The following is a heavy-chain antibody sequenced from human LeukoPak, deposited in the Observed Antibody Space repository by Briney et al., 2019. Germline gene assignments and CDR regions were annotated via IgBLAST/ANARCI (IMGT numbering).Heavy chain of an antibody. V-gene: IGHV4-59*01. CDR1: GGSISSYY. CDR2: IYYSGST. D-gene: IGHD6-13*01. Sequence: SETLSLTCTVSGGSISSYYWSWIRQPPGKGLEWIGYIYYSGSTNYNPSLKSRVTMSVDTSKNQFSLKLSSVTAADTAVYYCARDLRGIAAAGTFGGWFDPWGQGTLVTVSS. J-gene: IGHJ5*02. CDR3: ARDLRGIAAAGTFGGWFDP.